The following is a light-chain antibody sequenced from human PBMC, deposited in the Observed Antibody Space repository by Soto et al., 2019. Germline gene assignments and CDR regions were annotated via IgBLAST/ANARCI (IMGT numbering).Light chain of an antibody. CDR3: QQLKSYYPA. V-gene: IGKV1-9*01. Sequence: DIQLTQSPSFLSASVGDRVTITCRASQGISSYLAWYQQKPGKAPKLLIYVASTLQSGVPSRFSGSGSGTEFTLTISSLQPEDFATYYCQQLKSYYPACGPGTKVYIK. CDR1: QGISSY. CDR2: VAS. J-gene: IGKJ3*01.